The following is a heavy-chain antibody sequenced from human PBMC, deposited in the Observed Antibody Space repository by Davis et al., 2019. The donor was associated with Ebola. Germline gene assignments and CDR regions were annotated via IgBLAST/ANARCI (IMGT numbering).Heavy chain of an antibody. Sequence: GGSLRLSCAASGFTFSSYEMNWVRQAPGKGLEWVSYISSSGSTTYYADSVKGRFTISRDNSKNTLYLQMNSLRAEDTAVYYCARDSPYSNHNWFDPWGQGTLVTVSS. J-gene: IGHJ5*02. CDR2: ISSSGSTT. D-gene: IGHD4-11*01. V-gene: IGHV3-48*03. CDR3: ARDSPYSNHNWFDP. CDR1: GFTFSSYE.